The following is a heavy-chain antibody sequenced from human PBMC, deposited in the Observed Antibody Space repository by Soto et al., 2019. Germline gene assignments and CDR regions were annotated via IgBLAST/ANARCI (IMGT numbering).Heavy chain of an antibody. CDR3: ARGPRLGY. Sequence: SETLSLTCAVSGGSISSGGYSWSWIRQPPGKGLEWIGYIYHSGSTYYNPSLKSRVTISVDRSKNQFSLKLSSVTAADTAVYYCARGPRLGYWGQGTLVTVSS. J-gene: IGHJ4*02. V-gene: IGHV4-30-2*01. CDR1: GGSISSGGYS. CDR2: IYHSGST.